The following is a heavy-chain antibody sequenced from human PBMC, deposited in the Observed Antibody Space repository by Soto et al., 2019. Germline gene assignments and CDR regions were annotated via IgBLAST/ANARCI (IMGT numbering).Heavy chain of an antibody. CDR2: INPSGTIT. V-gene: IGHV1-46*01. CDR1: GYTFTSHW. D-gene: IGHD3-22*01. CDR3: ARDHSLSTSAYSYWWFDP. J-gene: IGHJ5*02. Sequence: GASVKVSCKASGYTFTSHWMHWVRQAPGQGLEWMGVINPSGTITAYAHKVQGRVTLTTDTSTSTVYMDLSGLRLEDTAVYYCARDHSLSTSAYSYWWFDPWGQGTLVTVSS.